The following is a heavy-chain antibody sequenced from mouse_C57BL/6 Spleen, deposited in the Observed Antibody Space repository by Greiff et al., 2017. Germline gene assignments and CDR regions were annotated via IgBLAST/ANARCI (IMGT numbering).Heavy chain of an antibody. CDR1: GFTFSSYG. D-gene: IGHD2-4*01. J-gene: IGHJ2*01. Sequence: EVQRVESGGDLVKPGGSLTLSCAASGFTFSSYGMSLVRQPPDKRLEWVATISSGGSYTYYPDSVKGRFTISRDNAKNTLYLQRRSLKSEDTAMYYCARRYDDYDGYFDSRGPGTTRPASS. CDR2: ISSGGSYT. V-gene: IGHV5-6*01. CDR3: ARRYDDYDGYFDS.